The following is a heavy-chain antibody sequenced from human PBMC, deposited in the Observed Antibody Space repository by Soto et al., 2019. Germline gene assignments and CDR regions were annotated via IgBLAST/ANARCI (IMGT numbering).Heavy chain of an antibody. J-gene: IGHJ3*02. CDR2: IYPCDSDT. V-gene: IGHV5-51*03. D-gene: IGHD2-8*01. Sequence: GAEVKKPGESLRISCKGSGYNLNRYWISWVRQMPGKGLEWMGIIYPCDSDTRYSPSLQGQVTISADKSSSVAYLQWSSLQASDTATYYCARSMVNGTYEAYDIWGQGTMVIVSS. CDR1: GYNLNRYW. CDR3: ARSMVNGTYEAYDI.